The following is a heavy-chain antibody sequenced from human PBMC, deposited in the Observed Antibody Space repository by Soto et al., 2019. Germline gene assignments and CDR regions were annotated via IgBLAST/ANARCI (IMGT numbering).Heavy chain of an antibody. J-gene: IGHJ4*02. CDR1: GGSFSGYY. Sequence: PSETRSLTCAVSGGSFSGYYWNWIRQPPGKGLEWLGEISRSGSATYNPSLKGRGTMSVDTSRNQISLNVTSVTAADPAVYYCASGPLMTYYYNSASRDRGHFDFWGQGTLVTASS. V-gene: IGHV4-34*01. CDR3: ASGPLMTYYYNSASRDRGHFDF. CDR2: ISRSGSA. D-gene: IGHD3-10*01.